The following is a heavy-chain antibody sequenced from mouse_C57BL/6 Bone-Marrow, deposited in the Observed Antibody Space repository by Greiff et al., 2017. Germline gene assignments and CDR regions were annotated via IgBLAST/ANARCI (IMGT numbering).Heavy chain of an antibody. Sequence: QVQLQQPGAELVKPGASVKMSCKASGYTFTSYWITWVKQRPGQGLEWIGDIYPGSGSTNYNEKFQSKATLTVDTSSSTAYMQLSSLTSEDSAVYYCARGGLPDCYAMDYWGQGTSVTVSA. CDR1: GYTFTSYW. V-gene: IGHV1-55*01. J-gene: IGHJ4*01. CDR3: ARGGLPDCYAMDY. D-gene: IGHD2-2*01. CDR2: IYPGSGST.